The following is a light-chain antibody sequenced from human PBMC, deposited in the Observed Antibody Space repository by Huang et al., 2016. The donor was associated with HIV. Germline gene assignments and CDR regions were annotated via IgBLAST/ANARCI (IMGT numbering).Light chain of an antibody. CDR1: KNISGY. V-gene: IGKV1-39*01. Sequence: DIQMTQSPSSLSASVGDRVKITCRASKNISGYFNWYQQKPGKAPKLLIYSASILQSGVPSRFSGSGSGTDFTLTISSLQPDDFATYYCQQSYSTPWTFGQGTRVDIK. CDR3: QQSYSTPWT. CDR2: SAS. J-gene: IGKJ1*01.